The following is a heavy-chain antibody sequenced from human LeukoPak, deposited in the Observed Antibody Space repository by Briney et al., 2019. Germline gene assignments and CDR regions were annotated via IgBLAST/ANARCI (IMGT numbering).Heavy chain of an antibody. Sequence: ASVKVSCKASGYTFTSYYMHWVRPAPGQGLEWVGIINPSGGSTNYAQNFQGRVTMTRDTSTTTVYMDLSSLRSEDTAVYYCARGDSSGYYDYWGQGTLVTVSS. V-gene: IGHV1-46*01. J-gene: IGHJ4*02. CDR3: ARGDSSGYYDY. CDR2: INPSGGST. D-gene: IGHD3-22*01. CDR1: GYTFTSYY.